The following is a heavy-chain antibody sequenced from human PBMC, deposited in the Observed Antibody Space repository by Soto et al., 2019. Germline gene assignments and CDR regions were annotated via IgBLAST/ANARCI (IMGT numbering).Heavy chain of an antibody. J-gene: IGHJ3*02. CDR3: ASSVNDYGDYGGGEGSAFDI. V-gene: IGHV4-30-4*01. CDR2: IYYSGST. CDR1: GGSISSGDYY. D-gene: IGHD4-17*01. Sequence: QVQLQQSGPGLVKPSQTLSLTCTVSGGSISSGDYYWSWIRQPPGKGLEWIGYIYYSGSTYYNPSLKSRVTTSVDTSKCQFSQKLSSVTAADTAVYYCASSVNDYGDYGGGEGSAFDIWGQRTMVTVSS.